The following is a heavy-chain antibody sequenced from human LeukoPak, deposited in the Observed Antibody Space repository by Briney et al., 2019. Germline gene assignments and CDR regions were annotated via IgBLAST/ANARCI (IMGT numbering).Heavy chain of an antibody. V-gene: IGHV1-2*02. Sequence: ASVRVSSKASGYTFTVYYMHWVRQAPGQGLERMGWINPNSGGTNYAQKFQGRVTMTRDTSISTAYMELSRLRSDDTAVYYCAREGVAAAGTRGNWFDPWGQGTLVTVSS. J-gene: IGHJ5*02. CDR3: AREGVAAAGTRGNWFDP. D-gene: IGHD6-13*01. CDR2: INPNSGGT. CDR1: GYTFTVYY.